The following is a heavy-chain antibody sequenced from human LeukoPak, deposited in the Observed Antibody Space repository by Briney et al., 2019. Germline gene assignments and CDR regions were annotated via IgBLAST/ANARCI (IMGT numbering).Heavy chain of an antibody. V-gene: IGHV1-8*01. D-gene: IGHD3-10*01. CDR2: MNPNSGNT. J-gene: IGHJ6*02. CDR3: ARMGLWFGELYFYYYYGMDV. Sequence: ASVKVSCKASGYTFTSYDINWVRQATGQGLEWMGWMNPNSGNTGYAQKFQGRVTMTRNTSISTAYMELSSLRSEDTAVYYCARMGLWFGELYFYYYYGMDVWGQGTTVTVSS. CDR1: GYTFTSYD.